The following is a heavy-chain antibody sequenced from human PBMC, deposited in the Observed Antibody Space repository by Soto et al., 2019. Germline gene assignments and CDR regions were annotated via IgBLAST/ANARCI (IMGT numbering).Heavy chain of an antibody. CDR1: GFTFSSYG. Sequence: LRLSCAASGFTFSSYGMHWVRQAPGKGLEWVAVISYDGSNKYYADSVKGRFTISRDNSKNTLYLQMNSLRAEDTAVYYCAPETTVTTGYYYYGMDVWGQGTTVTVSS. CDR3: APETTVTTGYYYYGMDV. V-gene: IGHV3-30*03. J-gene: IGHJ6*02. D-gene: IGHD4-17*01. CDR2: ISYDGSNK.